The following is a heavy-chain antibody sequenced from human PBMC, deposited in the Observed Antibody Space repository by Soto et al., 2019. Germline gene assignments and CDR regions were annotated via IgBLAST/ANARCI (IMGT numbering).Heavy chain of an antibody. CDR3: ARDHVVERNYGFFDY. Sequence: QVQLQESGPGLVKPSETLSLTCTVSGGSVSNYYWSWIRQPPGKGLEWIGYMYHSGSSNYNPSLKRRVTISVDTSMNQVSLEVTSVIAADTAVYYCARDHVVERNYGFFDYWGQGILVTVSS. CDR1: GGSVSNYY. J-gene: IGHJ4*02. CDR2: MYHSGSS. V-gene: IGHV4-59*02. D-gene: IGHD2-15*01.